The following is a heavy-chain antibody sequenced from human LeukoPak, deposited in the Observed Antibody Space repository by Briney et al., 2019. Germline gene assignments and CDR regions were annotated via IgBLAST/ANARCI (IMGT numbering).Heavy chain of an antibody. Sequence: GSLSLSCAASVLTFGRFSMSWVRQAPGKGLEWVSVICGSGETTFYADSVRGRFTISRDNPKNSLYLQMNSLRAEDTAVYYCARATPYSSGWSNWFDLWGQGTLVTVSS. V-gene: IGHV3-23*01. CDR1: VLTFGRFS. CDR2: ICGSGETT. CDR3: ARATPYSSGWSNWFDL. J-gene: IGHJ5*02. D-gene: IGHD6-19*01.